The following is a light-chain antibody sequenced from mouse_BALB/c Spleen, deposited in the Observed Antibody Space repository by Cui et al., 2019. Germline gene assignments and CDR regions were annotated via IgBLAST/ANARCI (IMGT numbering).Light chain of an antibody. CDR2: STS. CDR3: HQYHRSPFT. J-gene: IGKJ4*01. CDR1: PSVSSSY. V-gene: IGKV4-74*01. Sequence: QIVLTQSPAIMSASLGERVTMTCPASPSVSSSYLHWYQQKPGSSPKLWIYSTSNLASGVPARFSGSGSGTSYSLTISSMEAEDAATYYCHQYHRSPFTFGSGTKLEIK.